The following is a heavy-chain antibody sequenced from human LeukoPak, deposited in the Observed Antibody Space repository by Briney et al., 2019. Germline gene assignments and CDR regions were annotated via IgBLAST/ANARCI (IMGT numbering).Heavy chain of an antibody. D-gene: IGHD3/OR15-3a*01. J-gene: IGHJ3*02. CDR2: IWYDGSNK. CDR3: ARSSGLDAFDI. Sequence: PGGSLRLSCAASGFIFSSYGMYWVRQAPGKGLEWVAVIWYDGSNKYYADSVKGRFTISRDNSKNTLYLQMNSLRAEDTALYHCARSSGLDAFDIWGQGTMVTVSS. CDR1: GFIFSSYG. V-gene: IGHV3-33*08.